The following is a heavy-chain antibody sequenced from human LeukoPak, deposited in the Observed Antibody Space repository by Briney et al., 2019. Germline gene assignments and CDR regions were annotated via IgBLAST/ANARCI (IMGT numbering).Heavy chain of an antibody. CDR3: AKTGFQWGYYYYYMDV. Sequence: PGRSLRLSCAASGFTFSSYGMHWDRQAPGKGLEWVAVISYDGSNKYYADSVKGRFTISRDNSKNTLYLQMTSLRAEDTAVYSCAKTGFQWGYYYYYMDVWGKGTTVTVSS. V-gene: IGHV3-30*18. CDR1: GFTFSSYG. J-gene: IGHJ6*03. D-gene: IGHD1-14*01. CDR2: ISYDGSNK.